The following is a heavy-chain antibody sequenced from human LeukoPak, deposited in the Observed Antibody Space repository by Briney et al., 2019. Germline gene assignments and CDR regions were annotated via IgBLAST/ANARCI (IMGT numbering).Heavy chain of an antibody. J-gene: IGHJ4*02. D-gene: IGHD3-22*01. CDR3: ARAADSSGYLDY. CDR1: GFTFSSYW. CDR2: INTDGTST. V-gene: IGHV3-74*01. Sequence: GGSLRLSCAASGFTFSSYWMHWVRQVPGKGLVWVSRINTDGTSTNYADSVKGRFTISRDNAKNTLYLQIYSLTADDTAVYYCARAADSSGYLDYWAREPWSPSPQ.